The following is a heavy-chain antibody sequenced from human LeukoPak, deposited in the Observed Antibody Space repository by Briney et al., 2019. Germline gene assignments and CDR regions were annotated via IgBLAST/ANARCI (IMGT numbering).Heavy chain of an antibody. Sequence: KPSETLSLTCTVSGGSISSYYWSWLRQPPGKGLEWIGYIYYSGSTNYNPSLKSRVTISVDTSKNQFSLKLSSVTAADTAVYYCANTDYSRPGYFDYWGQGTLVTVSS. D-gene: IGHD4-11*01. V-gene: IGHV4-59*08. CDR3: ANTDYSRPGYFDY. J-gene: IGHJ4*02. CDR2: IYYSGST. CDR1: GGSISSYY.